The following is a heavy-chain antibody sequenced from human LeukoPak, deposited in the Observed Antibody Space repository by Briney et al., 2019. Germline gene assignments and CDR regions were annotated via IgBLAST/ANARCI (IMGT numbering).Heavy chain of an antibody. CDR2: LSTSTTFI. D-gene: IGHD2-21*01. J-gene: IGHJ5*02. V-gene: IGHV3-11*03. Sequence: PGGSLRLSCAAAGLTVSSNYMSWIRQAPGKGLEWVSYLSTSTTFINYADSVRGRFTISRDNAKNSLYLQMDSLRAEDTAVYYCARSPDVVETWFDLWGQGTLVTVSS. CDR1: GLTVSSNY. CDR3: ARSPDVVETWFDL.